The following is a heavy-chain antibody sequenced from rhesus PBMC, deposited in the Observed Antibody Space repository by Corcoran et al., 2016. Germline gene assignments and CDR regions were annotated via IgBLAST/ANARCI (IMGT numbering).Heavy chain of an antibody. CDR1: GASISSYW. V-gene: IGHV4-80*01. J-gene: IGHJ2*01. D-gene: IGHD4-17*01. CDR2: IDGNNGNT. CDR3: ARDAPYGNNPPYWYFDI. Sequence: QVQLQESGPGLVKPSETLSLTCAVSGASISSYWWTWIRQPHGKGLEWIGEIDGNNGNTDPNSSLRSRVTISKDASKNQFSLKLSSVTAADPAVYYCARDAPYGNNPPYWYFDIWGPGTPITISS.